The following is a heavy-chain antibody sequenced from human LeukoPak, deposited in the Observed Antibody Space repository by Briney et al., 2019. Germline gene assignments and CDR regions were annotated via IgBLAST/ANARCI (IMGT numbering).Heavy chain of an antibody. CDR2: ISGSGGST. Sequence: GGSLRLSCAASGFTFSSYAMSWVRQAPGKGLEWVSAISGSGGSTYYADSVKGRFAISRDNSKNTLYLQMNSLRAEDTAVYYCAKDRGYSYGPSDYWGQGTLVTVSS. V-gene: IGHV3-23*01. J-gene: IGHJ4*02. D-gene: IGHD5-18*01. CDR1: GFTFSSYA. CDR3: AKDRGYSYGPSDY.